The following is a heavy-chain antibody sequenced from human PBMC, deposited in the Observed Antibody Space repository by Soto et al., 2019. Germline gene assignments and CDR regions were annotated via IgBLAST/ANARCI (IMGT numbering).Heavy chain of an antibody. D-gene: IGHD6-13*01. CDR3: ARGRGAAADYFDF. CDR2: ISSSTSHT. V-gene: IGHV3-11*05. Sequence: GGSLRLSCAVSGFTFSDYYMTWIRQAPGKGLEWVSYISSSTSHTNYADSVKGRFTISRDNAKNSLFLQMNSLRAEDTAVYYCARGRGAAADYFDFWGQGTVVTVSS. CDR1: GFTFSDYY. J-gene: IGHJ4*02.